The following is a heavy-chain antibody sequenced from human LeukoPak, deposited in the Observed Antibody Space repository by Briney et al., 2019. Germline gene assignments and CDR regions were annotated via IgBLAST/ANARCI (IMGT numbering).Heavy chain of an antibody. CDR1: GFTFSNYG. CDR3: AKDRYSTISAGGTLDI. Sequence: GGSLRLSCAASGFTFSNYGMHWVRQAPGKGLVWVAFIRYDGSNKYYADSVNGRFTISRDNSKNTLYLQMNSLRAEDTAVYYCAKDRYSTISAGGTLDIWGQGTMVTVSS. V-gene: IGHV3-30*02. CDR2: IRYDGSNK. J-gene: IGHJ3*02. D-gene: IGHD6-13*01.